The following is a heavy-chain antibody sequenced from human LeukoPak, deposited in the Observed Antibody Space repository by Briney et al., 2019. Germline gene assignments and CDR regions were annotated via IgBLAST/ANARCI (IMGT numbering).Heavy chain of an antibody. CDR2: IYYSGNT. Sequence: SETLSLACSVSGGSIRSTTYYWGWIRQPPGKRLEWIASIYYSGNTYYSPSLMSRVTISVDTSKNQFSLNLRSVTAADTAVYYCARAPHFFDTTGSRYYFDYWGQGALVTVSS. CDR3: ARAPHFFDTTGSRYYFDY. CDR1: GGSIRSTTYY. J-gene: IGHJ4*02. D-gene: IGHD3-22*01. V-gene: IGHV4-39*07.